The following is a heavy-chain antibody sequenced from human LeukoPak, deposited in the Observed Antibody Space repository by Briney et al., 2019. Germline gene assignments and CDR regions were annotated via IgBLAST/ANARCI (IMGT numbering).Heavy chain of an antibody. J-gene: IGHJ6*02. CDR3: ARETTMVRGVILQINYYGMDV. CDR1: GGSISSYY. CDR2: IYTSGST. Sequence: PSETLSLTCTVSGGSISSYYWSWIRQPAGKGLEWIGRIYTSGSTNYNPSLKSRVTMSVDTSKIQFSLKLSSVTAADTAVYYCARETTMVRGVILQINYYGMDVWGQGTTVTVSS. D-gene: IGHD3-10*01. V-gene: IGHV4-4*07.